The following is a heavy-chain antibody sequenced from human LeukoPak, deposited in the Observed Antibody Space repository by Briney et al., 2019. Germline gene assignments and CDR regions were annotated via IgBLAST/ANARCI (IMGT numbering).Heavy chain of an antibody. CDR1: GFTFSSYA. D-gene: IGHD3-10*01. CDR2: ISGSGGST. V-gene: IGHV3-23*01. CDR3: AKVQSLWFGESEDYFDY. Sequence: QPGGSLRLSCAASGFTFSSYAMSWVRQAPGKGLEWVSAISGSGGSTYYADSVKGRFTISRDNSKNTLYLQMNSLRAEDTAVYYCAKVQSLWFGESEDYFDYWGQGTLVTVSS. J-gene: IGHJ4*02.